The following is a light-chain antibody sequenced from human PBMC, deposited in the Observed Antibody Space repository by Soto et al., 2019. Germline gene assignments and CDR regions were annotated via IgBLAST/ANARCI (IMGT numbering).Light chain of an antibody. CDR3: TSYAGSNIYV. Sequence: QSALTQPPSASGSPGQSVTISCTGTSSDVGDYNCVSWYQQHPGKAPKLMIYEVSKRPSGVPDRFSGSKSGNTASLTVSGLQAEDEADYYCTSYAGSNIYVFGTGTKLT. J-gene: IGLJ1*01. CDR1: SSDVGDYNC. CDR2: EVS. V-gene: IGLV2-8*01.